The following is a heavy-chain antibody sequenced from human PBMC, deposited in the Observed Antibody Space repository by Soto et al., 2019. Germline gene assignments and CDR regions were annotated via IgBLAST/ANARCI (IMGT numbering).Heavy chain of an antibody. D-gene: IGHD2-2*01. V-gene: IGHV6-1*01. CDR2: TYYRSKWYN. CDR1: GDSVSSNSAA. J-gene: IGHJ6*03. Sequence: SQTLSLTCAISGDSVSSNSAAWNWIRQSPSRGLEWLGRTYYRSKWYNDYAVSVKSRITINPDTSKNQFSLQLNSVTPEDTAVYYCARDFTNGSGTSLWDYYYMDVWGKGTTVTSP. CDR3: ARDFTNGSGTSLWDYYYMDV.